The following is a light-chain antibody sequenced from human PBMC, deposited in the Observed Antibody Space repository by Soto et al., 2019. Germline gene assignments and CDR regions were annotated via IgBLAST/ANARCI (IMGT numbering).Light chain of an antibody. V-gene: IGKV3-15*01. Sequence: ELVLTQSPATLSVSPGEGVTLSCRARQSVNNNLAWYQQKPGQAPSLLIHGASTRAAGVPARFSGSGSGTEFTLTISSLQSEDSAVYYCQEYNRRPPATFGQGTK. CDR3: QEYNRRPPAT. CDR1: QSVNNN. CDR2: GAS. J-gene: IGKJ1*01.